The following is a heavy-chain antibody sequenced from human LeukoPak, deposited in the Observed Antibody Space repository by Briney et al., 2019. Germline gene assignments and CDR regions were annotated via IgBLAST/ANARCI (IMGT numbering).Heavy chain of an antibody. CDR3: ASVLTGYYHFDY. CDR2: IYYSGST. V-gene: IGHV4-61*01. D-gene: IGHD3-9*01. CDR1: GGSVGSGSYY. J-gene: IGHJ4*02. Sequence: SETLSLTCTVSGGSVGSGSYYWSWIRQPPGKGLEWIGYIYYSGSTNYNPSLKSRVTISVDTSKNQFSLKLSSVTAADTAVYYCASVLTGYYHFDYWGQGTLVTVSS.